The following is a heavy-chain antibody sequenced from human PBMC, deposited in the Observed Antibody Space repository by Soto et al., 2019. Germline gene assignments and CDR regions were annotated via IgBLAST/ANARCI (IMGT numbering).Heavy chain of an antibody. CDR2: ITSSGGSV. J-gene: IGHJ4*02. Sequence: EVQLLESGGDLIQPGGSLRLSCGASGFILSDYNMNWVRQAPGKGLEWIAQITSSGGSVYYADSVKGRFTISRDNAKNSLNLQMNSLRDEDTALYYCATSGSYRLGYWGQGTLVTVSS. CDR3: ATSGSYRLGY. D-gene: IGHD1-26*01. CDR1: GFILSDYN. V-gene: IGHV3-48*02.